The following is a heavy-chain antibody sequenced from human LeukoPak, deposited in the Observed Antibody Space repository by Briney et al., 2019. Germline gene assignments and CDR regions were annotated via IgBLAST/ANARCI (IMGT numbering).Heavy chain of an antibody. D-gene: IGHD2/OR15-2a*01. CDR3: ARAPLVIVVTAFDY. Sequence: SGTLSLTCAVYGVSFSGYYWSWIRQPPGKGLEWIGEINHSGSTNYNPSLKSRVTISVDTSKKQFSLKLSSVTAADTAVYYCARAPLVIVVTAFDYWGQGTLVTVSS. CDR1: GVSFSGYY. V-gene: IGHV4-34*01. J-gene: IGHJ4*02. CDR2: INHSGST.